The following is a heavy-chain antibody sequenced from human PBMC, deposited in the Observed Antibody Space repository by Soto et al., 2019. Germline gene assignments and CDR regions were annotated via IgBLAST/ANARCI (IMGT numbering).Heavy chain of an antibody. CDR2: ISYDGTNK. CDR1: GFTFSTYA. CDR3: ARDGAGY. D-gene: IGHD3-16*01. V-gene: IGHV3-30-3*01. Sequence: QVQLVESGGGVVQPGRSLRLSCAASGFTFSTYAMHWLRQAPGKGLEWVAVISYDGTNKYYADALKGRFTITRDKSKNTLYLQMNSLRAEDTAVFYCARDGAGYWGQGTPVIVSS. J-gene: IGHJ4*02.